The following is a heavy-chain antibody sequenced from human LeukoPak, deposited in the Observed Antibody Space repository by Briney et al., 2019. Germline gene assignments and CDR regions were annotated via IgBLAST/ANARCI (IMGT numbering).Heavy chain of an antibody. Sequence: SETLSLTCTVSGDSISSDYWSWIRQPPGKGLEYIGYIYYSGRTNYNPSLKSRVTISLDTSKNQFSLRLSSVTAADTAIYYCSRGRGCNLVLYNWGQGTLVNGSS. CDR1: GDSISSDY. CDR2: IYYSGRT. J-gene: IGHJ4*01. V-gene: IGHV4-59*01. CDR3: SRGRGCNLVLYN. D-gene: IGHD6-6*01.